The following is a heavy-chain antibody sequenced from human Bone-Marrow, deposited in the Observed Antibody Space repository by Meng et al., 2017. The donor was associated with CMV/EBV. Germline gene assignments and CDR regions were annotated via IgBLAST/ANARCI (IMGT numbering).Heavy chain of an antibody. CDR3: ARDRRPRDNWFDP. D-gene: IGHD1-14*01. CDR2: ISSSCSTI. Sequence: AVAGFTFSDYYMSWIRQATGKGRECVSYISSSCSTIYYADSVKGRCTISRDNAKNSLYLQMNSLRAEDTAVYYCARDRRPRDNWFDPWGQGTLVTVSS. CDR1: GFTFSDYY. V-gene: IGHV3-11*01. J-gene: IGHJ5*02.